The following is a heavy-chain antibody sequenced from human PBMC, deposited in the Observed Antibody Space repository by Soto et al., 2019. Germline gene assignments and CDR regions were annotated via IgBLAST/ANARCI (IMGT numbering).Heavy chain of an antibody. CDR2: INHSGST. CDR1: GGSFSGYY. V-gene: IGHV4-34*01. D-gene: IGHD4-17*01. CDR3: ASQYDYGDNAADY. J-gene: IGHJ4*02. Sequence: QVQLQQWGAGLLKPSETLSLTCAVYGGSFSGYYWSWIRQPPGKGLEWIGEINHSGSTNYNPSLKSRVTISVDTSKSQFSLKLSSVTAAETAVYSCASQYDYGDNAADYWGQGTLVTVSS.